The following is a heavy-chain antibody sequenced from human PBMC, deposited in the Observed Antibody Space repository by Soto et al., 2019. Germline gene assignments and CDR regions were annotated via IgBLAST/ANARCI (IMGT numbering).Heavy chain of an antibody. Sequence: GGSLRLSCAASGFTFSGSVMHWVRQASGKPLEWVGRIGMKSNNFATAYAASVKGRFSISRDDSANMAYLQMNSLKTEDTAVYYCSRQDCSGDACLRPNWGQGTLVTVSS. CDR1: GFTFSGSV. CDR2: IGMKSNNFAT. CDR3: SRQDCSGDACLRPN. J-gene: IGHJ4*02. V-gene: IGHV3-73*01. D-gene: IGHD2-15*01.